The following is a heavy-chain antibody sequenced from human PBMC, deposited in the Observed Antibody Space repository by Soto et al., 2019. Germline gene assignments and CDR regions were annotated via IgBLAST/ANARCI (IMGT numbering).Heavy chain of an antibody. D-gene: IGHD4-4*01. CDR3: ARDLGRDSNQH. V-gene: IGHV3-53*01. Sequence: EVQLVESGGGLIQPGGSLRLSCAASGFTVSSNYMSWVRQAPGKGLAWVSVIYTGGTTLYADSVKGRFTISRDISKNTIYLQMNSLRAEDTAGYCWARDLGRDSNQHWGQGTLVTVSS. CDR1: GFTVSSNY. J-gene: IGHJ1*01. CDR2: IYTGGTT.